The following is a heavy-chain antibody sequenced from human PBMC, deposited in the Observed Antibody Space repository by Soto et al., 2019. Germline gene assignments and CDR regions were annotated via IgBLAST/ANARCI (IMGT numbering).Heavy chain of an antibody. D-gene: IGHD3-3*01. CDR2: IYHSGST. J-gene: IGHJ4*02. Sequence: PSETLSLTCAVSSGSISSSNWWSWVRQPPGKGLEWIGEIYHSGSTNYNPSLKSRVTISVDKSKNQFSLKLSSVTAADTAVYYCARDSYGVGVAHYFDYWGQGTLVTVSS. CDR1: SGSISSSNW. V-gene: IGHV4-4*02. CDR3: ARDSYGVGVAHYFDY.